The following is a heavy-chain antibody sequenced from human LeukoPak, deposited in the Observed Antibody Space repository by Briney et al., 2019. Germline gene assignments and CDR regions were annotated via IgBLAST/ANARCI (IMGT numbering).Heavy chain of an antibody. D-gene: IGHD6-6*01. J-gene: IGHJ4*02. CDR1: GYTFSNYY. Sequence: ASVKVSCKASGYTFSNYYLHWVRQAPGQGLEWMGLINPTAGNTYYAQRFQGRVTMTRNTSTSTVYMELSSLRSEDTAVYYCAREDSIADYFDYWGQGTLVTVSS. V-gene: IGHV1-46*01. CDR3: AREDSIADYFDY. CDR2: INPTAGNT.